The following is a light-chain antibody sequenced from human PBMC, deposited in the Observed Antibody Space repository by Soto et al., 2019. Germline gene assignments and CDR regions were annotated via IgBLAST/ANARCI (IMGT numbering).Light chain of an antibody. CDR2: EVS. CDR3: ASYTSSSTSVI. CDR1: SSDVGGYKY. J-gene: IGLJ2*01. Sequence: QSALTQPASVSGSPGQSITISCTGTSSDVGGYKYVSWYQQHPDKAPKLIIFEVSNRPSGISSRFSGSKSGNTASLTISGHQAEDEADDYCASYTSSSTSVIFGRGTKLTVL. V-gene: IGLV2-14*01.